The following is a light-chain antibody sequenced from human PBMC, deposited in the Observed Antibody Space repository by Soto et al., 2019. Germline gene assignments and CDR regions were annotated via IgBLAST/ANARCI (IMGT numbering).Light chain of an antibody. CDR1: SSDVGNYKY. CDR3: ASYASSSSYV. V-gene: IGLV2-14*01. J-gene: IGLJ1*01. CDR2: EVS. Sequence: QSALTQPASVSGSPGQSITISCTGTSSDVGNYKYVSWYQQHPGKAPKLMIYEVSNRPSGVSNRFSGSKSGNTASLTISGLQAEDETDYYCASYASSSSYVFGIGTKVTVL.